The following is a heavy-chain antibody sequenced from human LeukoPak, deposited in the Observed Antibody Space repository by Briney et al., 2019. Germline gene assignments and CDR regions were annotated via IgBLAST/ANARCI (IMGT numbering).Heavy chain of an antibody. CDR3: ARPGITGTTFVY. CDR2: IYTSGST. Sequence: TSETLSLTCTVSGGSISSYYWSWIRQPAGKGLEWIGRIYTSGSTNYNPSLKSRVTISVDTSKNQFSLRLSSVTAADTAVYYCARPGITGTTFVYWGQGTLVTVSS. V-gene: IGHV4-4*07. D-gene: IGHD1-20*01. J-gene: IGHJ4*02. CDR1: GGSISSYY.